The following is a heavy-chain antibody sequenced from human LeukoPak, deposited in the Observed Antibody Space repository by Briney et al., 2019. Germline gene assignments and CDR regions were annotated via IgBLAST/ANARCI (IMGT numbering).Heavy chain of an antibody. CDR1: GGSISSSGYY. CDR2: IYYSGSS. J-gene: IGHJ4*02. Sequence: SQTLSLTCTVSGGSISSSGYYWGWVRQPPGKELEWIGSIYYSGSSHYNPSLKSRVSMSRDTAKNQFSLNLSSVTAADTAVYYCARVGVTADFDYWGQGTLVTVSS. V-gene: IGHV4-39*07. D-gene: IGHD1-26*01. CDR3: ARVGVTADFDY.